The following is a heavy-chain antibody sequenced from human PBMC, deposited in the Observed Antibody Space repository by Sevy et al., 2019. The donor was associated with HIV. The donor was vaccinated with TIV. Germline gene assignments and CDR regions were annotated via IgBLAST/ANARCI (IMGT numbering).Heavy chain of an antibody. V-gene: IGHV3-9*01. CDR2: ISWNSGSI. D-gene: IGHD6-13*01. J-gene: IGHJ4*02. CDR3: AYSQDSSSCNLDY. Sequence: GGSLRLSCAASGFTFDDYAMHWVRQAPGKGLEWVSGISWNSGSIGYADSVKGRFTISRDNAKNSLYLQMNSLRAEDTALYYCAYSQDSSSCNLDYWGQGTLVTVSS. CDR1: GFTFDDYA.